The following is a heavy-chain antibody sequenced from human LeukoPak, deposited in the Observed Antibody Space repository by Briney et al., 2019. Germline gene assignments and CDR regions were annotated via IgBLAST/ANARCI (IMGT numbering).Heavy chain of an antibody. J-gene: IGHJ4*02. V-gene: IGHV3-20*04. Sequence: GGSLRLTCAASGFTFDDYGMSWVRQAPGKGLEWVSGINWNGGSTGYADSVKGRFTISRDNAKNSLYLQMNSLRAEDTALYYCARESNYYGSGSYYKVGDFDYWGQGTLVNVSS. CDR1: GFTFDDYG. CDR3: ARESNYYGSGSYYKVGDFDY. CDR2: INWNGGST. D-gene: IGHD3-10*01.